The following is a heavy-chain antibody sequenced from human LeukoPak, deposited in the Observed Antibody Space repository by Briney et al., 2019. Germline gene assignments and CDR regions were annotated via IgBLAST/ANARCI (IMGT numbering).Heavy chain of an antibody. CDR1: GGTFSSYA. CDR2: IIPILGIA. CDR3: ASPSDSRYDSSGYYYFDY. V-gene: IGHV1-69*04. Sequence: SVKVSCKASGGTFSSYAISWVRQAPGQGLEWMGRIIPILGIANYAQKFQGRVTITADKSTSTACMELSSLRSEDTAVYYCASPSDSRYDSSGYYYFDYWGQGTLVTVSS. D-gene: IGHD3-22*01. J-gene: IGHJ4*02.